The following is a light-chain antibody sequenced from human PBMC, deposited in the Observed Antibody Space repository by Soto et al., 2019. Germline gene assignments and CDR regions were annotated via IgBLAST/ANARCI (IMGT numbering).Light chain of an antibody. J-gene: IGKJ1*01. CDR1: QSFSNSF. V-gene: IGKV3D-7*01. CDR2: GAS. Sequence: EIVLTQSPGPLSLSPGERATLSFRASQSFSNSFLSWFQQIPGQAPRLLIYGASTRATGIPARFSGSGSGTEFPLTISSLQSEDFAIYFCQQYYHWRTFGQGTKVDTK. CDR3: QQYYHWRT.